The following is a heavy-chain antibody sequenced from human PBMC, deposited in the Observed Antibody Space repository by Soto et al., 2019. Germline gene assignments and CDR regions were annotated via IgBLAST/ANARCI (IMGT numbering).Heavy chain of an antibody. CDR3: AREGYSGYDSAFDI. V-gene: IGHV4-59*01. Sequence: SETLSLTCTVSGGSISSYYWSWIRQPPGKGLEWIGYIYYSGSTNYNPSLKSRVTISVDTSKNQFSLKLSSVTAADTAVYYCAREGYSGYDSAFDIWGQGTMVTVSS. J-gene: IGHJ3*02. D-gene: IGHD5-12*01. CDR1: GGSISSYY. CDR2: IYYSGST.